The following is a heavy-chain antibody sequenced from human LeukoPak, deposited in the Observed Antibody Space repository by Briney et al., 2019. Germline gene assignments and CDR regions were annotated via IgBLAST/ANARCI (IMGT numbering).Heavy chain of an antibody. CDR2: ISSSSSYI. D-gene: IGHD2-15*01. Sequence: GGSLRLSCAASGFTFSSYTMNWVRQAPGKGLEWVSSISSSSSYIYYADSVKGRFTISRDNAKNSLYLQMNSLRAEDTAVYYCARGWSADYFDYWGQGILVTVSS. J-gene: IGHJ4*02. CDR3: ARGWSADYFDY. V-gene: IGHV3-21*06. CDR1: GFTFSSYT.